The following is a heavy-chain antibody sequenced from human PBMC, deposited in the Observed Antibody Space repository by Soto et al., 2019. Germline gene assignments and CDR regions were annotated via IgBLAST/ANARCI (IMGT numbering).Heavy chain of an antibody. Sequence: AESLKISSKGSVYNFTTFWIGWGRQIPGKGLEWMGIIYPGDSETKYSPDFEGQVTISADRSTNTAYLQWRSLRDSDTAMYYCASLGFPGAIYFDSWGLGTMVTVSS. CDR1: VYNFTTFW. CDR2: IYPGDSET. V-gene: IGHV5-51*01. D-gene: IGHD3-3*02. CDR3: ASLGFPGAIYFDS. J-gene: IGHJ4*02.